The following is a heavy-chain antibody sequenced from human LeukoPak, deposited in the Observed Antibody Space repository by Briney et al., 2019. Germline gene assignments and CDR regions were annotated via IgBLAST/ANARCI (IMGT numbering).Heavy chain of an antibody. CDR3: AKDSGQGLASTGDN. CDR1: GFTFSSYA. V-gene: IGHV3-23*01. CDR2: INDSGGSR. Sequence: PGGSLRLSCAASGFTFSSYAMSWVHQAPGKGLEWVSTINDSGGSRNYADSVKGRFTISRDNSKNTLHLQMNNLRAEDTAVYYCAKDSGQGLASTGDNWGQGTLVTVSS. D-gene: IGHD6-19*01. J-gene: IGHJ4*02.